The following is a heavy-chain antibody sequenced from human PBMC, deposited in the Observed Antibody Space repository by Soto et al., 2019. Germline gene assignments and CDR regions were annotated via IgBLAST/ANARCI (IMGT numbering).Heavy chain of an antibody. V-gene: IGHV4-34*01. CDR2: INHSGST. J-gene: IGHJ4*02. CDR1: GGSFSGYY. D-gene: IGHD6-13*01. Sequence: SETLSLTCAVYGGSFSGYYWSWIRQPPGKGLEWIGEINHSGSTNYNPSLKSRVTISVDTSKNQFSLKLSSVTAADTAVYYCARGNWIAAAGTSVKVPSPRANYFDYWGQGTLVTVSS. CDR3: ARGNWIAAAGTSVKVPSPRANYFDY.